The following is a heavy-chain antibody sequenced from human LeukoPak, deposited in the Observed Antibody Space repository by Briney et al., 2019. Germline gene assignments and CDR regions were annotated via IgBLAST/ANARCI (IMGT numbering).Heavy chain of an antibody. D-gene: IGHD3-16*01. V-gene: IGHV3-48*03. CDR2: ISSSGSTI. J-gene: IGHJ3*02. CDR3: ARDYGDAFDI. Sequence: GGSLRLSCAASGFIFSSYEMNWVRQAPGKGLEWVSYISSSGSTIYYADSVKGRFTISRDNAKNSLYLQMNSLRAEDTAVYYCARDYGDAFDIWGQGTMVTVSS. CDR1: GFIFSSYE.